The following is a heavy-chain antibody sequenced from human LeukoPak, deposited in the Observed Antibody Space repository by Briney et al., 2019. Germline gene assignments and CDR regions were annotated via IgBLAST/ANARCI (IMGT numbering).Heavy chain of an antibody. J-gene: IGHJ6*02. CDR2: IHHSGST. Sequence: KSSETLSLTCAVSGDSITSSNWWSWVRQPLGKRLEWIAEIHHSGSTNNNPSLKSRVTISVDKSKNQFSLKLNSVTAADTAVYYCARVVVRGVIAGMDVWGQGTTVTVSS. D-gene: IGHD3-10*01. CDR1: GDSITSSNW. CDR3: ARVVVRGVIAGMDV. V-gene: IGHV4-4*02.